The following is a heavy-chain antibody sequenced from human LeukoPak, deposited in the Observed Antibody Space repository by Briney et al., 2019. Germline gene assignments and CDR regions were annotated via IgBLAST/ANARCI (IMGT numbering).Heavy chain of an antibody. Sequence: VASVKVSCKASGYTFTSYDINWVRQATGQGLEWMGWMNPNSGNTGYAQKFQGRVTITRNTSISTAYMELSSLRSEDTAVYYCARVRRPAEEYYFDYWGQGTLVTVSS. J-gene: IGHJ4*02. CDR1: GYTFTSYD. CDR3: ARVRRPAEEYYFDY. CDR2: MNPNSGNT. V-gene: IGHV1-8*03. D-gene: IGHD4-17*01.